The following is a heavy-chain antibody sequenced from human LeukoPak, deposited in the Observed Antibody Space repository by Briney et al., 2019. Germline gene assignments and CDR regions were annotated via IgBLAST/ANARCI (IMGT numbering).Heavy chain of an antibody. Sequence: GGSLRLSCAASGFTFSSYAMSWVRQAPGKGLEWVANIKQDGSEKYYVDSVKGRFTISRDNAKNSLYLQMNSLRAEDTAVYYCARTRAFDIWGQGTMVTVSS. CDR2: IKQDGSEK. CDR1: GFTFSSYA. J-gene: IGHJ3*02. D-gene: IGHD4-11*01. CDR3: ARTRAFDI. V-gene: IGHV3-7*01.